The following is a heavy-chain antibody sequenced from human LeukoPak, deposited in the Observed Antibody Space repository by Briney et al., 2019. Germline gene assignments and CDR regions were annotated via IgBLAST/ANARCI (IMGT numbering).Heavy chain of an antibody. Sequence: SETLSLTCTVSGYSISSGYYWGWIRQPPGKGLEWIGSIYYSGSTYYNPSLKSRFTISLDTSKNQFSLKLSSVTAADTAVYYCARQYYDFWSGYITHPFDYWGQGTLVTVSS. V-gene: IGHV4-38-2*02. J-gene: IGHJ4*02. CDR3: ARQYYDFWSGYITHPFDY. D-gene: IGHD3-3*01. CDR2: IYYSGST. CDR1: GYSISSGYY.